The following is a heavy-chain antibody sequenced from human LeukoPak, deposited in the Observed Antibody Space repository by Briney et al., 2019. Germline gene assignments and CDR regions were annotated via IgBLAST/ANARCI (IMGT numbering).Heavy chain of an antibody. J-gene: IGHJ4*02. D-gene: IGHD6-19*01. Sequence: GGSLRLSCAASGFTFSSHSMNWVRQAPGKGLEWVSSISSSSYIYYAGSVKGRFTISRDNAKNSLYLQMNSLRAEDTAVYYCVRQFDSSGWSLWGQGTLVTVSS. CDR2: ISSSSYI. CDR1: GFTFSSHS. V-gene: IGHV3-21*01. CDR3: VRQFDSSGWSL.